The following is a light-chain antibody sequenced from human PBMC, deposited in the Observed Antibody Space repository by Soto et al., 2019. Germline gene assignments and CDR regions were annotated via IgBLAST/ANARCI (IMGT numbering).Light chain of an antibody. CDR2: WAS. Sequence: DFVMTRSPDSLAVSLGERATINCKSSRSVLYSPNNQNYLAWYQQKTGQPPKLLIYWASTRESGVPDRFSGSGSGTDFTLTISSLQAEDVAVYYCQQYYSTPMYTFGQGTKLEIK. CDR1: RSVLYSPNNQNY. CDR3: QQYYSTPMYT. V-gene: IGKV4-1*01. J-gene: IGKJ2*01.